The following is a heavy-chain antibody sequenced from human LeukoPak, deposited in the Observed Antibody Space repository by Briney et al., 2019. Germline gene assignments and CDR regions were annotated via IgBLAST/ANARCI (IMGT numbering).Heavy chain of an antibody. CDR3: ARRYCSGGSCYSVDY. D-gene: IGHD2-15*01. Sequence: GESLKISCKGSGYSFTSYWIGWVRQMPGKGLEWMGIIYPGDSDTRYSPSFQGQVTISADKSISTAYLQWSGLKASDTAMYYCARRYCSGGSCYSVDYWGQGTLVTVSS. CDR2: IYPGDSDT. J-gene: IGHJ4*02. V-gene: IGHV5-51*01. CDR1: GYSFTSYW.